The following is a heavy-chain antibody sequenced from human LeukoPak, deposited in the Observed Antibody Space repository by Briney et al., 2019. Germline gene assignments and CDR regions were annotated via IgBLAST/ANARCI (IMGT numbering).Heavy chain of an antibody. Sequence: SETLSLTCTVSGGSISSSSYYWGWIRQPPGKGLEWIGSIYYSGSTYYNPSLKSRVTISVDTSKNQFSLELSSVTAADTAVYYCARDMDYDSSIWGQGTMVTVSS. V-gene: IGHV4-39*07. D-gene: IGHD3-22*01. CDR2: IYYSGST. CDR3: ARDMDYDSSI. J-gene: IGHJ3*02. CDR1: GGSISSSSYY.